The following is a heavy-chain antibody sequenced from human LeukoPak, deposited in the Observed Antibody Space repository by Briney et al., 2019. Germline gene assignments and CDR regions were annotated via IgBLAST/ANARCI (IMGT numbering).Heavy chain of an antibody. Sequence: SETLSLTCTVSGGSISSSSYYWGWIRQPPGKGLEWIGSIYYSGSTYYNPSLKSRVTISVDTSKNQFSLKLSSVTAADTAVYYCARGRIRRGAFDIWGQGTMVTVSS. CDR1: GGSISSSSYY. V-gene: IGHV4-39*01. CDR3: ARGRIRRGAFDI. D-gene: IGHD2-21*01. CDR2: IYYSGST. J-gene: IGHJ3*02.